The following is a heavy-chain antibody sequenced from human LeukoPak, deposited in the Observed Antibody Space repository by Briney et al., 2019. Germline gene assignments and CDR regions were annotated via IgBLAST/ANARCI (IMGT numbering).Heavy chain of an antibody. J-gene: IGHJ5*02. Sequence: GGSLRLSCAASGFTLSSYWMHWVRQAPGKGLMWVSRIKSDGSETSYADSAKGRFTISRDNARNTLYLQMNRLRDEDTAVYYCATDREYSQEPWGQGTLVTVSS. V-gene: IGHV3-74*01. CDR1: GFTLSSYW. CDR3: ATDREYSQEP. CDR2: IKSDGSET. D-gene: IGHD4-11*01.